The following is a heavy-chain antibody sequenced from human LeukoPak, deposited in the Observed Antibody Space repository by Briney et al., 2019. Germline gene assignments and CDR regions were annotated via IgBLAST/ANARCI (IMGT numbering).Heavy chain of an antibody. CDR2: IKSKTDGGTT. V-gene: IGHV3-15*01. D-gene: IGHD3-3*01. CDR1: GFTFSNAW. Sequence: PRGSLRLSCAASGFTFSNAWMSWVRQAPGKGLEWVGRIKSKTDGGTTDYAAPVKGRFTISRDDSKNTLYLQMNSLKTEDTAVYYCTSNLYYDFWSGYLDAFDIWGQGTMVTVSS. CDR3: TSNLYYDFWSGYLDAFDI. J-gene: IGHJ3*02.